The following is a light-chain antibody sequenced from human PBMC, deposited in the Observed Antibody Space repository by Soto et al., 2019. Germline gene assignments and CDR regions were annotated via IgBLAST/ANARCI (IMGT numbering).Light chain of an antibody. CDR3: SSYTSSRVYV. V-gene: IGLV2-14*01. CDR2: DVS. J-gene: IGLJ1*01. CDR1: SSDVGGYNY. Sequence: QSALTQPASVSGSPGQSITISCTGTSSDVGGYNYVSWYQQHPGKAPKLMIYDVSNRPSGVSNRFSGSKSGNTASLTITGLQAEDEADYYCSSYTSSRVYVCGTGTKLTVL.